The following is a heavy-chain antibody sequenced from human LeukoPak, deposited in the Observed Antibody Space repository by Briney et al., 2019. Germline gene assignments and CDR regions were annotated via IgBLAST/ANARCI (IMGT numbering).Heavy chain of an antibody. CDR3: ARGHIAAAGTAFDY. CDR2: ISRSGSTI. D-gene: IGHD6-13*01. J-gene: IGHJ4*02. V-gene: IGHV3-48*03. CDR1: GFTFSSYE. Sequence: PGGSPRLSCAASGFTFSSYEMNWVRQAPGKGLEWVSYISRSGSTIFSADSVKGRFTTSRDNAKNSLFLQMNSLRAEDTAVYYCARGHIAAAGTAFDYWGQGTLVTVSS.